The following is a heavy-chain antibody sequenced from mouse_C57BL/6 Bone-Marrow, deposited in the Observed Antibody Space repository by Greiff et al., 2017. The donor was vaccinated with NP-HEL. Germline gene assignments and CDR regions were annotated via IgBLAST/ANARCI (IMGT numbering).Heavy chain of an antibody. CDR2: INPNNGGT. CDR1: GYTFTDYY. D-gene: IGHD1-1*01. Sequence: VQLQQSGPELVKPGASVKISCKASGYTFTDYYMNWVKQSPGKSLEWIGDINPNNGGTSYNQKFKGQATLTVDTYSSTAYMELRSLKSDDSAFYYCARGGFITTVGALFDYWGKGTTLTVSS. J-gene: IGHJ2*01. V-gene: IGHV1-26*01. CDR3: ARGGFITTVGALFDY.